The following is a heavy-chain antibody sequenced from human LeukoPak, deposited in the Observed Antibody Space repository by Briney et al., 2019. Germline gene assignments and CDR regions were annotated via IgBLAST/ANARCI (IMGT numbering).Heavy chain of an antibody. V-gene: IGHV4-59*01. J-gene: IGHJ3*02. Sequence: SETLSLTCTVSGGSISSYYWSWIRQPPGKGLEWIGYIYYSGSTNYNPSLKSRVTISVDTSKNQFSLKPSSVTAADTAVYYCARENLIVGATTAFDIWGQGTMVTVSS. CDR2: IYYSGST. CDR3: ARENLIVGATTAFDI. CDR1: GGSISSYY. D-gene: IGHD1-26*01.